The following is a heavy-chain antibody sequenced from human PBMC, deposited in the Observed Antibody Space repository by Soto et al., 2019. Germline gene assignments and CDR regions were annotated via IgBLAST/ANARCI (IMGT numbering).Heavy chain of an antibody. V-gene: IGHV4-31*03. CDR1: GGSISSGGYY. J-gene: IGHJ6*02. Sequence: SETLSLTCTVSGGSISSGGYYWSWIRQHPGKGLEWIGYIYYSGSTYYNPSLKSRVTISVDTSKNQFSLKLSSVTAADTALYYCSRNYCSGGSCYYYGMDVWGQGTTVTV. CDR2: IYYSGST. CDR3: SRNYCSGGSCYYYGMDV. D-gene: IGHD2-15*01.